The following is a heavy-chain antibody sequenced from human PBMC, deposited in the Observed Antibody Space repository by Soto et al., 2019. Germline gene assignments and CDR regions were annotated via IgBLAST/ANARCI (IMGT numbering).Heavy chain of an antibody. CDR3: ARLCYGEERVFSS. J-gene: IGHJ3*01. Sequence: PSETLSLTCTVSGRSISSSSYYWVWIRQPPGKGLQWIGSIYYSGPTYYTSSLKSRATIFVDTSKNQFSLRLTSVTATDTALYYFARLCYGEERVFSSCGQGTMVPVSS. D-gene: IGHD3-10*01. V-gene: IGHV4-39*01. CDR2: IYYSGPT. CDR1: GRSISSSSYY.